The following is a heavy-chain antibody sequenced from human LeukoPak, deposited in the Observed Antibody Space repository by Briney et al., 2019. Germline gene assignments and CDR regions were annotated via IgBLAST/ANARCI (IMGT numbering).Heavy chain of an antibody. V-gene: IGHV1-3*01. D-gene: IGHD3-10*01. CDR1: GYTFTDYP. CDR2: INAGNGDT. Sequence: ASVKVSCKASGYTFTDYPMHWVRQAPGQGLEWMGWINAGNGDTKYSQKFQGRVTITRDTSASTAYMELSSLRSEDASVYYCARNMDDSGTPGYWGQGTLVTVSS. CDR3: ARNMDDSGTPGY. J-gene: IGHJ4*02.